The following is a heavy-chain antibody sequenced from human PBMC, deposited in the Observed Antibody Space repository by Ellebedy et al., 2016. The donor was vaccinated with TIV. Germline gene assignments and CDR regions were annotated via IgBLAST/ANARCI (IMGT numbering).Heavy chain of an antibody. D-gene: IGHD3-3*01. CDR1: GFSFSNFW. V-gene: IGHV3-7*01. J-gene: IGHJ5*02. Sequence: GESLKIYCAAWGFSFSNFWMSWVRQAPGKGLEWVAHIKTDGSETYYVDSVKGRFTITRENAKKELFLQMDGLRVDDSAVYYCVGFGVFNLWGQGAPVTVSS. CDR3: VGFGVFNL. CDR2: IKTDGSET.